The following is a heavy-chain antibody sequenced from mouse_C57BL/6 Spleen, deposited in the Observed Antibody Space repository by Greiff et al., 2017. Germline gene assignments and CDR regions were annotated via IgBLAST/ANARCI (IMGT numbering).Heavy chain of an antibody. Sequence: QVQLQQPGAELVMPGASVKLSCKASGYTFTSYWMHWVKQRPGQGLEWIGEIDPSDSYTNYNQKFKGKSTLTVDKSSSTAYMQLSSLTSEDSAVYYCARSFRYYGSSYFDDWGQGTTLTVSS. V-gene: IGHV1-69*01. CDR3: ARSFRYYGSSYFDD. CDR1: GYTFTSYW. D-gene: IGHD1-1*01. CDR2: IDPSDSYT. J-gene: IGHJ2*01.